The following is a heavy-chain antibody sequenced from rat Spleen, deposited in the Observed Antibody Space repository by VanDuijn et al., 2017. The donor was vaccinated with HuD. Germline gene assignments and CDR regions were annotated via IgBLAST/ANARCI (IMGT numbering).Heavy chain of an antibody. Sequence: EVQLMESGGGLVQPGRSMKLSCAASGFSFSNYYMAWVRQAPKKGLEWVATISYDGVTTYYRDSVKGRFTISRDDAESTLYLQMDSLRSEDTATYYCARENRWYFDFWGPGTMVTVSS. J-gene: IGHJ1*01. D-gene: IGHD4-2*01. CDR1: GFSFSNYY. CDR2: ISYDGVTT. CDR3: ARENRWYFDF. V-gene: IGHV5-25*01.